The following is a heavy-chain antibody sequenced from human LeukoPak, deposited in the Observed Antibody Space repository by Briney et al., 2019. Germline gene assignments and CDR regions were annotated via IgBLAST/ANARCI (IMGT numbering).Heavy chain of an antibody. J-gene: IGHJ4*02. D-gene: IGHD5-18*01. CDR1: GFTFSGHW. Sequence: GGSLRLSCAVSGFTFSGHWMFWVRHAPGKGLVWVSSTNSDGSSTGYTDSVKGRFTVSRDNAKNTLYLQMNSLRAEDTAVYYCARVGEDTAMAHDYWGQGTLVTVSS. CDR2: TNSDGSST. V-gene: IGHV3-74*01. CDR3: ARVGEDTAMAHDY.